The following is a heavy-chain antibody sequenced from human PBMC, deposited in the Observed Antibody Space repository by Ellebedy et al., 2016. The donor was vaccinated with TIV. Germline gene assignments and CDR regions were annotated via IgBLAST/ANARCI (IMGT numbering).Heavy chain of an antibody. J-gene: IGHJ4*02. CDR1: GFTVSNNF. V-gene: IGHV3-53*01. CDR2: IYSQGRT. CDR3: ARKTDSGGSGNF. Sequence: GESLKISCAVSGFTVSNNFMTWVRQAPGKGPECVSVIYSQGRTYHVDSVKGRFTISRDNSKNTLYLQMSSLRVKDTAIYYCARKTDSGGSGNFWGPGTLVTVSS. D-gene: IGHD3-22*01.